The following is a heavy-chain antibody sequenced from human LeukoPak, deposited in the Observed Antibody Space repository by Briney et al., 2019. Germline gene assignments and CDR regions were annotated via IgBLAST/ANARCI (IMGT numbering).Heavy chain of an antibody. D-gene: IGHD3-10*01. CDR1: GYSFTNYW. CDR3: ARQVYGSGRPYYFDY. Sequence: GESLKISCKGSGYSFTNYWIGWVRQMPGKGLEWMGIIYPGDSDTRYSPSFQGQVTFSADKSISTAYLQWSSLKASDTAMYYCARQVYGSGRPYYFDYWGQGTLVTVSS. CDR2: IYPGDSDT. J-gene: IGHJ4*02. V-gene: IGHV5-51*01.